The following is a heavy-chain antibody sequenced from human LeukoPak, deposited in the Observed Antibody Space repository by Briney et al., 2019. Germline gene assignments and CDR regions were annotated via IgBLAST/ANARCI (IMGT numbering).Heavy chain of an antibody. J-gene: IGHJ4*02. V-gene: IGHV1-69*05. CDR1: GGTFSSYA. D-gene: IGHD5-18*01. CDR2: IIPIFGTA. Sequence: SVKVSCKASGGTFSSYAISWVRQAPGQGLEWMGGIIPIFGTANYAQKFQGRVTITTDESTSTAYMELSSLRSEDTAVYYCARGTRIQLWCLFYWGQGTLVTVSS. CDR3: ARGTRIQLWCLFY.